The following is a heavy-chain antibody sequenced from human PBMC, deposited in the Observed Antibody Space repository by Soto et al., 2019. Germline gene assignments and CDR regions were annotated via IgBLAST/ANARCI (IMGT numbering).Heavy chain of an antibody. CDR3: ARDGIAAASVGGAGMDF. D-gene: IGHD6-13*01. V-gene: IGHV4-4*02. J-gene: IGHJ6*02. Sequence: SETLSLTCAVSGGSISSSNWWSWVRQPPGKGLEWIGEIYHSGSTNYNPSLKSRVTISVDKSKNQFSLKLSSVTAADTAVYYCARDGIAAASVGGAGMDFSCQGTTVTVS. CDR1: GGSISSSNW. CDR2: IYHSGST.